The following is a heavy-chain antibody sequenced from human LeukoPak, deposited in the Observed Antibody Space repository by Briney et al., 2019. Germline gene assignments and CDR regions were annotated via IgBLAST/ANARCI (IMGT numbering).Heavy chain of an antibody. J-gene: IGHJ4*02. Sequence: GGSLRLSCAASGFTFSSYAMHWVRQAPGKGLEWVAVISSHGSNKDYADSVKSRFTISRDNSENTLYLQMDSLTTEDTGVYYCAREQGQQWRRFDSWGQGSPVTVSS. CDR3: AREQGQQWRRFDS. D-gene: IGHD6-19*01. V-gene: IGHV3-30*04. CDR2: ISSHGSNK. CDR1: GFTFSSYA.